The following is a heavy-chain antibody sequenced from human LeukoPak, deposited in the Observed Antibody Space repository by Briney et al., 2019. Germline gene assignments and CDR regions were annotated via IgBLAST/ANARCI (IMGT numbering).Heavy chain of an antibody. CDR3: ARGRSSYDSSGYSFDY. CDR2: ISGSGTGGRT. Sequence: GGSLRLSCAASGFTFITYAMSWVRQAPGKGLEWVSGISGSGTGGRTYYADSVKGRFTISRDNSKNTLYLQMNSLRAEDTAVYYCARGRSSYDSSGYSFDYWGQGTLVTVSS. J-gene: IGHJ4*02. D-gene: IGHD3-22*01. V-gene: IGHV3-23*01. CDR1: GFTFITYA.